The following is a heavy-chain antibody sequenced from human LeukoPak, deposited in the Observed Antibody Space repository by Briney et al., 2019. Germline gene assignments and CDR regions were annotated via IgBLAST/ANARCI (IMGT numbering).Heavy chain of an antibody. CDR3: TRGGDGFDP. V-gene: IGHV3-13*01. J-gene: IGHJ5*02. D-gene: IGHD7-27*01. Sequence: GGSLRLSCAASGFTLSSYDIQWVRQPTGKGREWVSAIATAGDTFYSASVKGRFTISRENAKNSLYLQMNSLRVGDTAVYYCTRGGDGFDPWGQGTLVTVSS. CDR2: IATAGDT. CDR1: GFTLSSYD.